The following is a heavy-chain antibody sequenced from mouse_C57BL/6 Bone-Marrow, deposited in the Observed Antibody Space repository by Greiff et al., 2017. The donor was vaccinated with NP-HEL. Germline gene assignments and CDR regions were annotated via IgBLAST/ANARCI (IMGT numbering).Heavy chain of an antibody. CDR2: IYPGDGDT. V-gene: IGHV1-80*01. CDR1: GYAFSSYW. D-gene: IGHD1-1*01. J-gene: IGHJ3*01. CDR3: ARAGDTTVETWFAY. Sequence: VQLQQSGAELVKPGASVKISCKASGYAFSSYWMNWVKQRPGKGLEWIGQIYPGDGDTNYNGKFKGKATLTADKSSSTAYMQLSSLTSEDSAVYFCARAGDTTVETWFAYWGQGTLVTVSA.